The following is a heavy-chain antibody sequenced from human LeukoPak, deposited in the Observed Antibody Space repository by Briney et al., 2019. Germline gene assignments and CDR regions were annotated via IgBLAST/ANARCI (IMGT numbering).Heavy chain of an antibody. CDR3: ARDYGGSSPFDY. J-gene: IGHJ4*02. D-gene: IGHD4-23*01. V-gene: IGHV3-48*03. Sequence: GGSLRLSWAASGFTFSSYEMNWVRQAPGKGLEWVSYISSSGSTIYYADSVKGRFTISRDNAKNSLYLHMNSLRAEDTAVYYCARDYGGSSPFDYWGQGTLVTVSS. CDR1: GFTFSSYE. CDR2: ISSSGSTI.